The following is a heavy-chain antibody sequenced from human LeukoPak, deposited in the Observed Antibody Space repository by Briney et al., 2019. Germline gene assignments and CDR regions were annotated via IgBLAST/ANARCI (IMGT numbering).Heavy chain of an antibody. CDR1: GYTFTSYY. CDR3: ARVDSSGYSPDYYGMDV. CDR2: INPSGGST. Sequence: ASVKVSCKASGYTFTSYYMHWVRQAPGQGLEWMGIINPSGGSTSYAQKFQGRVTMTRDTSISTAYMELSRLRSDDTAVYYCARVDSSGYSPDYYGMDVWGQGTTVTVSS. D-gene: IGHD3-22*01. J-gene: IGHJ6*02. V-gene: IGHV1-46*01.